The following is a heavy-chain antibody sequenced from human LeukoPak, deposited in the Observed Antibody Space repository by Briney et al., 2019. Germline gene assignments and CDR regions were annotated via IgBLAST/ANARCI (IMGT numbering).Heavy chain of an antibody. D-gene: IGHD3-22*01. CDR1: GFTFSSYA. CDR2: ISSGSSYI. J-gene: IGHJ4*02. CDR3: ARGLIRALIGTGYYFDY. Sequence: PGGSLRLSCAASGFTFSSYAMSWVRQAPGKGLEWVSSISSGSSYIYYADSVKGRLTISRDNGKNSLYLQMNSLRAEDTAVYYCARGLIRALIGTGYYFDYWGQGTLVTVSS. V-gene: IGHV3-21*01.